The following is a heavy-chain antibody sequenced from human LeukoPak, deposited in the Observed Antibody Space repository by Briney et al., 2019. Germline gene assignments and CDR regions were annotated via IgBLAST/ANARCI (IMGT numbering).Heavy chain of an antibody. J-gene: IGHJ4*02. Sequence: PGGSLRLSCVASGFIFRNFGMHWVRQAPGKGLEWVAVIWSDGSNEYYADSVEGRFTISRDTSKDTLYLQMNSLRAEDTAVYYCARDQQGVDGVKFYYFDYWGQGTPVTVSS. D-gene: IGHD6-19*01. V-gene: IGHV3-33*01. CDR1: GFIFRNFG. CDR3: ARDQQGVDGVKFYYFDY. CDR2: IWSDGSNE.